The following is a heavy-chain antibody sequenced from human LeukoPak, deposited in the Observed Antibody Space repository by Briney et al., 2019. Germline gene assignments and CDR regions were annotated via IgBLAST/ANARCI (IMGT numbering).Heavy chain of an antibody. D-gene: IGHD3-9*01. Sequence: SETLSLTCAVYGGSFSGYYWSWIRQPPGKGLEWIGEINHSGSTNYNPSLKSRVTISVDTSKNQFSLKLSSVTAADTAVYYCARPPYDILTGFSSGYCFYYMDVWGKGTTVTVSS. CDR3: ARPPYDILTGFSSGYCFYYMDV. CDR1: GGSFSGYY. CDR2: INHSGST. J-gene: IGHJ6*03. V-gene: IGHV4-34*01.